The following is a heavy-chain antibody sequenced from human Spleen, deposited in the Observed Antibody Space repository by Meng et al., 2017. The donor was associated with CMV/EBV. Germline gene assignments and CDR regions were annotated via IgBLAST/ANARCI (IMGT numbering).Heavy chain of an antibody. CDR1: GYTFTGYY. CDR2: INPNSGGT. V-gene: IGHV1-2*02. J-gene: IGHJ5*02. Sequence: ASGYTFTGYYMHWVRQAPGQGLEWMGWINPNSGGTNYAQKFQGRVTMTRDTSISTAYMELSRLRSDDTAVYYCARDLPIVVPSGFDPWGQGTLVTVSS. D-gene: IGHD2-2*01. CDR3: ARDLPIVVPSGFDP.